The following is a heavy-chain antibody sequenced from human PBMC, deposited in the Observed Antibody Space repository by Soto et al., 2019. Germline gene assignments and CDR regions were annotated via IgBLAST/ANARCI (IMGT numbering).Heavy chain of an antibody. V-gene: IGHV3-30*18. CDR2: ISYDGSNK. J-gene: IGHJ3*02. D-gene: IGHD1-26*01. Sequence: HPGGSLRLSCAASGFTFSSYVMPWVRQALGKGLEWVAVISYDGSNKYYEESVKGRFNISRDNSKKKLYMQMKSMRAEDTAVYYCEKSGAFDIWGQGTMVTVSS. CDR1: GFTFSSYV. CDR3: EKSGAFDI.